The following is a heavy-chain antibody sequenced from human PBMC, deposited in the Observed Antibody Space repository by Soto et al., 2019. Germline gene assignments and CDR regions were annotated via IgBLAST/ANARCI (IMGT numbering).Heavy chain of an antibody. J-gene: IGHJ4*02. CDR1: GGSISSYY. D-gene: IGHD3-10*01. V-gene: IGHV4-59*01. Sequence: QVQLQESGPGLVKPSETLSLTCTVSGGSISSYYWSWIRQPPGKGLEWIGYIYYSGSTNYNPSLKSRVTISVDTSKNQFSLKLSSVTAADTAVYYCARETMVRGVIGGHLFDYWGQGTLVTVSS. CDR3: ARETMVRGVIGGHLFDY. CDR2: IYYSGST.